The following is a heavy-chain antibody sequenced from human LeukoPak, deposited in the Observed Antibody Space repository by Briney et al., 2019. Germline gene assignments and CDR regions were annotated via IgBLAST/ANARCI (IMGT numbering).Heavy chain of an antibody. J-gene: IGHJ4*02. V-gene: IGHV3-23*01. D-gene: IGHD3-10*01. CDR2: ISGSGGST. CDR1: GFTSSSYA. Sequence: QSGGSLRLSCAASGFTSSSYAMSWVRQAPGKGLEWVSAISGSGGSTYYADSVKGRFTISRDNSKNTLYLQMNSLRAEDTAVYYCAKGSYYGSGSYYEYFDYWGQGTLVTVSS. CDR3: AKGSYYGSGSYYEYFDY.